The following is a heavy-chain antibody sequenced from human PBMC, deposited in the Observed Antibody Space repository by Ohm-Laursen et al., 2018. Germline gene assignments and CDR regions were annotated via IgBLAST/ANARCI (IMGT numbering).Heavy chain of an antibody. V-gene: IGHV3-7*01. D-gene: IGHD2-2*01. CDR1: GFTFSSYW. Sequence: GSLRLSCAASGFTFSSYWMTWVRQASGKGLEWVANIKEDGSVKQYVDSVKGRFTISRDNAKNTLYLQMNSLRAEDTAVYYCARGSCTSSASAFDMWGQGTMVTLSS. CDR2: IKEDGSVK. CDR3: ARGSCTSSASAFDM. J-gene: IGHJ3*02.